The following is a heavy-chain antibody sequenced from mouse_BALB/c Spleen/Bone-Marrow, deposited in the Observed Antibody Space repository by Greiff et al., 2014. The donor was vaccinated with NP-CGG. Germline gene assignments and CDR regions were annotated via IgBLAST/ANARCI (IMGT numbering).Heavy chain of an antibody. CDR1: GYTFTDYA. CDR2: ISTYSANT. J-gene: IGHJ4*01. Sequence: QVQLHQSGPELVSPGVSVKISCKAFGYTFTDYAIHWVKQSHSKSLEWIGIISTYSANTNYNQKFKGKATMTVDKSSSTAYMELARLTFEDSAIYFCARDISGYVRAMDYWGQGTSVTVSS. V-gene: IGHV1-67*01. CDR3: ARDISGYVRAMDY. D-gene: IGHD3-2*01.